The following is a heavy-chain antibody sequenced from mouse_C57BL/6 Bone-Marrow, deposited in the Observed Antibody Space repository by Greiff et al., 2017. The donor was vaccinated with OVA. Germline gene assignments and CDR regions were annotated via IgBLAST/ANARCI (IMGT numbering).Heavy chain of an antibody. J-gene: IGHJ3*01. D-gene: IGHD2-1*01. Sequence: VQLKESGPVLVKPGASVKMSCKASGYTFTDYYMNWVKQSHGKSLEWIGVINPYNGGTSYNQKFKGKATLTVDKSSSTAYMELNSLTSEDSAVYYCARPGNYVGFAYWGQGTLVTVSA. CDR1: GYTFTDYY. V-gene: IGHV1-19*01. CDR2: INPYNGGT. CDR3: ARPGNYVGFAY.